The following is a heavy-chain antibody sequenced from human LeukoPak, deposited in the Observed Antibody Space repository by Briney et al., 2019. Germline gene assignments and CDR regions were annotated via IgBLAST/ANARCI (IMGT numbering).Heavy chain of an antibody. D-gene: IGHD6-19*01. CDR1: EFTFSKYW. V-gene: IGHV3-74*01. CDR2: INTAGTVT. CDR3: ATKQWLAPPPDS. Sequence: GGSLRLSCAASEFTFSKYWLLWVRQAPGKGLESVSRINTAGTVTTDADSVKGRFTVSRDNADNTMFLQMNSVRDEDTAVYYCATKQWLAPPPDSWGQGTPVTVSS. J-gene: IGHJ4*02.